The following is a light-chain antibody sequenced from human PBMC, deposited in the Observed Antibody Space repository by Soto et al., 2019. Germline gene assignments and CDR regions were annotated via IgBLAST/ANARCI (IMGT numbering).Light chain of an antibody. V-gene: IGLV2-14*01. CDR2: DVS. CDR3: SSYTSSSRV. J-gene: IGLJ1*01. Sequence: QSALTQPASVSGSPGQSITISCTGTSSDVGGYNYVSWYQQHPGKAPKLIIYDVSNRPSGVSNRFSGSKSGNTASLTISGLQAEDEADYYCSSYTSSSRVFGTGTKLTVL. CDR1: SSDVGGYNY.